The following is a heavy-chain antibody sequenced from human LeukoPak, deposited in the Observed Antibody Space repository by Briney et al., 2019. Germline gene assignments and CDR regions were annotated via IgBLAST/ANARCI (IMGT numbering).Heavy chain of an antibody. Sequence: SGTLSLTCAVYGGSFSAHYWSCLRQPPGKGLEWIGEIDHRGFTNYNPSLKSRVTISVDTSNNQFSLRLTSVTAADTAVYYCASGQTYLDYWGQGTLVTVSS. V-gene: IGHV4-34*01. CDR1: GGSFSAHY. CDR3: ASGQTYLDY. CDR2: IDHRGFT. J-gene: IGHJ4*02.